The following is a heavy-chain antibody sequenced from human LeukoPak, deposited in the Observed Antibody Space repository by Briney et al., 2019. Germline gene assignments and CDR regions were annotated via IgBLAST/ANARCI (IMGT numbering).Heavy chain of an antibody. CDR2: INWNGGSP. CDR1: GFTFDDYG. J-gene: IGHJ4*02. Sequence: GGSLRLSCAASGFTFDDYGMSWVRQARGKGLEWVSGINWNGGSPRYADSVTGRFTISRDNAENSLYLQMNTLRAEDTALYYCARRGVRGVITFDYWGQGTLVTVSS. CDR3: ARRGVRGVITFDY. D-gene: IGHD3-10*01. V-gene: IGHV3-20*04.